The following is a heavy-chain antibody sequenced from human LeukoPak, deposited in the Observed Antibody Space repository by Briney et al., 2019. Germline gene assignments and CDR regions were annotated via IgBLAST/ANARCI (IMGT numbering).Heavy chain of an antibody. D-gene: IGHD3-3*01. J-gene: IGHJ6*03. CDR1: GFTFSSYA. CDR2: IYSGGST. CDR3: ARELAWNYYYYMDV. Sequence: GGSLRLSCAASGFTFSSYAMNWVRQAPGKGLEWVSVIYSGGSTYYADSVKGRFTISRDNSKNTLYLQMNSLRAEDTAVYYCARELAWNYYYYMDVWGKGTTVTVSS. V-gene: IGHV3-66*02.